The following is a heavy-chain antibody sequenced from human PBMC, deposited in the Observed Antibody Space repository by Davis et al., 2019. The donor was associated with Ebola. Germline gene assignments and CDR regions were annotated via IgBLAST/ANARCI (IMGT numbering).Heavy chain of an antibody. CDR3: ARNTDY. J-gene: IGHJ4*02. V-gene: IGHV5-51*01. Sequence: KVSCKASGYTFTSYGISWVRQTPGKGLEWMGIIWPGDSETRYSPSFQGQVTISADKSINTAYLQWNTLKASDTAIYYCARNTDYWGQGTQVTVSS. CDR2: IWPGDSET. CDR1: GYTFTSYG.